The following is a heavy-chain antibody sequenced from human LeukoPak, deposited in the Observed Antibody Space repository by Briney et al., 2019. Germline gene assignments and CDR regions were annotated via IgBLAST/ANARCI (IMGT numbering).Heavy chain of an antibody. V-gene: IGHV3-7*01. CDR3: AREMNTYYYGSGSYYGY. CDR2: IKQDGSAI. D-gene: IGHD3-10*01. CDR1: GFTLSSYW. J-gene: IGHJ4*02. Sequence: GGSLRLSCAASGFTLSSYWMSWVRQAPGKGLEWVANIKQDGSAIYYVDSVKGRFTISRDNAKNSLYLQMNSLRAEDTAVYYCAREMNTYYYGSGSYYGYWGQGTLVTVSS.